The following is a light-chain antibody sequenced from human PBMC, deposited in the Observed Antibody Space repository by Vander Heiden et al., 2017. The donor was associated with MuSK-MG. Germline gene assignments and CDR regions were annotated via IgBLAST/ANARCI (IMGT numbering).Light chain of an antibody. J-gene: IGKJ3*01. CDR3: QQYGSSFT. CDR1: QSVTNNY. CDR2: GAS. V-gene: IGKV3-20*01. Sequence: EILLTQSPGTLSLSPGERATLSCRASQSVTNNYLAWYQQKPGQAPSVIIYGASSRATGIPDRFSGRGSGTDFTLTIARLEPEDFAVYYCQQYGSSFTFGPGTKVDIK.